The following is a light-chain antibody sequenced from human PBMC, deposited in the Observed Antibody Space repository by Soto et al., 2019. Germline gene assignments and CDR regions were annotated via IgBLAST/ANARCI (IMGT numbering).Light chain of an antibody. Sequence: IPMTQSPSTLSASVGDRVTITCRASQRISSWLAWYQQKPGKAPKLLIYKASSLESRVPSRFSGSGSGTEFTLTISSLQPDDFATYYCQQYNSYPWTFGQGTKVEIK. CDR1: QRISSW. J-gene: IGKJ1*01. CDR2: KAS. V-gene: IGKV1-5*03. CDR3: QQYNSYPWT.